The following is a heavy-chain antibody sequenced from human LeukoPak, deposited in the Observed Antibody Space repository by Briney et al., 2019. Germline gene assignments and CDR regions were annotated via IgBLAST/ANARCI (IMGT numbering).Heavy chain of an antibody. D-gene: IGHD3-10*01. J-gene: IGHJ6*04. CDR2: ISSSGSTI. CDR1: GFTFSSYE. V-gene: IGHV3-48*03. Sequence: GGSLRLSCAASGFTFSSYEMNWVRQAPGKGLEWVSYISSSGSTIYYADSVKGRFTISRDNAKNSLYLQMNSLRAEDTAVYYCAILMVRGAYGMDVWGKGTTVTVSS. CDR3: AILMVRGAYGMDV.